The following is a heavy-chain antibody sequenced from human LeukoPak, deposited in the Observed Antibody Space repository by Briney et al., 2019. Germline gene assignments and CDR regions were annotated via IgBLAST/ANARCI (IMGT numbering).Heavy chain of an antibody. CDR2: VYYSGST. D-gene: IGHD5-18*01. Sequence: SETLSLTCTVSGGSISSSSYYWGWIRQPPGKGLEWIGSVYYSGSTYYNPSLKSRVTISVDTSKNQFSLKVNCVTAADTAVFYCASGYSYNYGALYFDYWAQGTLVTVPS. CDR3: ASGYSYNYGALYFDY. V-gene: IGHV4-39*01. J-gene: IGHJ4*02. CDR1: GGSISSSSYY.